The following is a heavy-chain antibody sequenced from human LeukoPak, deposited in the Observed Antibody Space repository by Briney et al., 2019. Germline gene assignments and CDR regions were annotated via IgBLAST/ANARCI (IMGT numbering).Heavy chain of an antibody. J-gene: IGHJ4*02. Sequence: ASVKVSCKASGYTFTSYGISWVRQAPGQGLEWMGWISAYNGNTNYAQKLQGRVTMTTDTSTSTAYRELRSLRSDDTAVYYCARDWDYYDSSGYSLVDYWGQGTLVTVSS. V-gene: IGHV1-18*01. D-gene: IGHD3-22*01. CDR1: GYTFTSYG. CDR3: ARDWDYYDSSGYSLVDY. CDR2: ISAYNGNT.